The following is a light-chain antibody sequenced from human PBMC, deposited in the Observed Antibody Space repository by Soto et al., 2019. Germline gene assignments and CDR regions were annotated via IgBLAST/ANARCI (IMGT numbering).Light chain of an antibody. CDR1: SSDVGGYNY. Sequence: QSALTQPPSASGSPGQSVTISCTGTSSDVGGYNYVPWYQQHPGKAPKLMIYEVNKRPSGVPDRFSGSKSGNTASLTVSGLQADDEADYYCSSYAGYNNFVFGTGTKLTVL. CDR2: EVN. J-gene: IGLJ1*01. V-gene: IGLV2-8*01. CDR3: SSYAGYNNFV.